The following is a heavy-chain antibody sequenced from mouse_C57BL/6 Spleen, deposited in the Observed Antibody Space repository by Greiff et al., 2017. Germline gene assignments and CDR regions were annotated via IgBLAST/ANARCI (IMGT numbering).Heavy chain of an antibody. CDR2: ISYDGSN. CDR3: VRPLYYGSRAWFAY. CDR1: GYSITSGYY. J-gene: IGHJ3*01. D-gene: IGHD1-1*01. Sequence: EVKLQESGPGLVKPSQSLYLTCSVTGYSITSGYYWNWIRQFPGNKLEWMGYISYDGSNNYNPSLKNRISITRDTSKNQFFLKLNSVTTEDTATYYCVRPLYYGSRAWFAYWGQGTLVTVSA. V-gene: IGHV3-6*01.